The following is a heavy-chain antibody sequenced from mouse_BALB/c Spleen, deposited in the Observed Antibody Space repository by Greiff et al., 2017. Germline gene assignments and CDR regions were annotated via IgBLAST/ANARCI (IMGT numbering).Heavy chain of an antibody. J-gene: IGHJ4*01. CDR1: GYTFTSYY. Sequence: QVQLQQPGAELVKPGASVKLSCKASGYTFTSYYMYWVKQRPGQGLEWIGEINPSNGGTNFNEKFKSKATLTVDKSSSTAYMQLSSLTSEDSAVYYCTRGGYYGYVLYAMDYWGQGTSVTVSS. CDR3: TRGGYYGYVLYAMDY. CDR2: INPSNGGT. V-gene: IGHV1S81*02. D-gene: IGHD1-2*01.